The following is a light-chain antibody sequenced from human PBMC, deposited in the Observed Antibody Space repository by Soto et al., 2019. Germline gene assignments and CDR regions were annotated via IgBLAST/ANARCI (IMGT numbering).Light chain of an antibody. CDR1: SSDVGGHNS. V-gene: IGLV2-14*01. CDR2: DVS. CDR3: SSFTSSVTYV. J-gene: IGLJ1*01. Sequence: QSVLTQHGSGCGSPGQSITISCTGTSSDVGGHNSVSWYRQDPGKAPKLMIYDVSNRPSGVSDRFSGSKSGNTASLTISGLQIEDEADYYCSSFTSSVTYVFGTGTKVTVL.